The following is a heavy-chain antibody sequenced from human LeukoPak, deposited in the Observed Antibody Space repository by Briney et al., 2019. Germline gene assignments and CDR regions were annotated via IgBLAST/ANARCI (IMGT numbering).Heavy chain of an antibody. CDR2: IYSGGST. D-gene: IGHD4-17*01. Sequence: GGSLRLSCAASGFTVSSNYMSWARQAPGKGLEWVSVIYSGGSTYYADSVKGRFTISRDNSKNTLYLQMNSLRAEDTAVYYCARGLATVNFDYWGQGTLVTVSS. J-gene: IGHJ4*02. CDR3: ARGLATVNFDY. V-gene: IGHV3-66*02. CDR1: GFTVSSNY.